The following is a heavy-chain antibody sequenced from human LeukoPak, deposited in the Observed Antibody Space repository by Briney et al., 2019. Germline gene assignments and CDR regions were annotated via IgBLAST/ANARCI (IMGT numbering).Heavy chain of an antibody. V-gene: IGHV4-59*01. D-gene: IGHD6-13*01. J-gene: IGHJ4*02. Sequence: PSETLSLTCTVSGGSISSYYWSWVRQPPGKGLEWIGYIYYSGSTNYNPSLKSQVTISVDTSKNQFSLKLSSVTAADTAVYYCARDLEQQLAIPEDYWGQGTLVTVSS. CDR2: IYYSGST. CDR1: GGSISSYY. CDR3: ARDLEQQLAIPEDY.